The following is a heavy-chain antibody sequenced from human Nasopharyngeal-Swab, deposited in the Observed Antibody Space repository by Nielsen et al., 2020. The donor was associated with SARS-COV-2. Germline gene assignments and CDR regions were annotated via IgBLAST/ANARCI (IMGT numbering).Heavy chain of an antibody. Sequence: ASVQDSCKASGYTFTSYAMHWVRQAPGQRLEWMGWINAGNGNTKYSQKFQGRVTITRDTSASTAYMELSSLRSEDTAVYYCARDRAYSNYATYMDVWGKGTTVTVSS. J-gene: IGHJ6*03. CDR3: ARDRAYSNYATYMDV. CDR2: INAGNGNT. V-gene: IGHV1-3*01. D-gene: IGHD4-11*01. CDR1: GYTFTSYA.